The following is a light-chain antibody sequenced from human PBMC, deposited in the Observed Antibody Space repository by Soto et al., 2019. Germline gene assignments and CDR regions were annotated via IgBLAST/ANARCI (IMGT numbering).Light chain of an antibody. V-gene: IGKV3-20*01. CDR2: GAS. CDR1: QSVSSSY. J-gene: IGKJ5*01. Sequence: EIMLTQSPGTLSLSPGERATLSCRASQSVSSSYLAWYQQKPGQAPRLLIYGASSRATGIPDRFSGSGSGTDFTLTISRLEPEDFATYYCQQLNSFPITFGQGTRLEIK. CDR3: QQLNSFPIT.